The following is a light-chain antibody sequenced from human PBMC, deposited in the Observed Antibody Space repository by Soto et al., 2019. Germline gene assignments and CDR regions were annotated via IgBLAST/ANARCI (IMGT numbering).Light chain of an antibody. Sequence: DIQMTQSPSSLSASVGDRVTITCRASQDISNYLAWYQQKPGKVPKLLIYAAFTLQSGVPSRFSGSGSGTDFTLTISSLQPEDVATYYCQSYNSAFFTFGPGTKVEIK. CDR3: QSYNSAFFT. J-gene: IGKJ3*01. V-gene: IGKV1-27*01. CDR2: AAF. CDR1: QDISNY.